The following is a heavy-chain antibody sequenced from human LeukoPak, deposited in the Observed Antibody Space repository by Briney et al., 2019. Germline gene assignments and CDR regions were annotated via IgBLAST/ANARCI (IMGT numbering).Heavy chain of an antibody. Sequence: GGSLRLSCAASGFTFSRYNMNWVRQAPGKGLEWVSSISSGSSYIYYADSVKGRFTISRDNAKNSLYLQMNSLRAEDTAVYYCARDRRYSLLENWGQGTLVTVSS. J-gene: IGHJ4*02. D-gene: IGHD1-1*01. CDR2: ISSGSSYI. V-gene: IGHV3-21*01. CDR1: GFTFSRYN. CDR3: ARDRRYSLLEN.